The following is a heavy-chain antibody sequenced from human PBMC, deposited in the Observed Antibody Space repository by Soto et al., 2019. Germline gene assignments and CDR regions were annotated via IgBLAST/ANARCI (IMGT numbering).Heavy chain of an antibody. CDR1: GFTVSSNY. V-gene: IGHV3-53*01. CDR2: IYSAGST. D-gene: IGHD4-17*01. Sequence: PGGSLRLSCAASGFTVSSNYMSWVRQAPGKGLECVSLIYSAGSTYYANSVKGRFTISRDTSKNTLYLQMNSLRAEDTAVYYCAKDQYGDYIDAFDIWGQGTMVTVSS. J-gene: IGHJ3*02. CDR3: AKDQYGDYIDAFDI.